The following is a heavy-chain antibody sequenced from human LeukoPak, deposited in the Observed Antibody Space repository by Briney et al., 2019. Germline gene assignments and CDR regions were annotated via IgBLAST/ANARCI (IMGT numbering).Heavy chain of an antibody. J-gene: IGHJ4*02. CDR1: GFTFSSYW. D-gene: IGHD3-22*01. V-gene: IGHV3-7*01. CDR3: AKRPTHYYDSSGHRY. Sequence: PGGSLRLSCAASGFTFSSYWMSWVRQAPGKGLEWVANIKQDGSEKYYVDSVKGRFTISRDNARDSLYLQMNSLRAEDTAVYYCAKRPTHYYDSSGHRYWGQGTLVTVSS. CDR2: IKQDGSEK.